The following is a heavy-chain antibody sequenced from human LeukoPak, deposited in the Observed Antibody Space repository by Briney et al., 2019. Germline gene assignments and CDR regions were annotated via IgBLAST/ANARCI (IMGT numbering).Heavy chain of an antibody. Sequence: SSVTVSCTASGYTFTSYGISWVRQAPGQGLEWMGWISDYNGNTNYAQKLQGRVTMTTDTSTSTAYMELRSLRSDDTAVYYCAREVGGPLDYWGQGTLVTVSS. CDR2: ISDYNGNT. CDR1: GYTFTSYG. CDR3: AREVGGPLDY. V-gene: IGHV1-18*01. D-gene: IGHD3-16*01. J-gene: IGHJ4*02.